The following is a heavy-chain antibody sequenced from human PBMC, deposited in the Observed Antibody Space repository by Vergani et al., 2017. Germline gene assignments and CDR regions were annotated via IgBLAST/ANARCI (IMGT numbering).Heavy chain of an antibody. CDR3: ARGGYYDSSGYYYNWYFDL. D-gene: IGHD3-22*01. J-gene: IGHJ2*01. Sequence: VQLQESGPGLVKPSETLSLTCTVSGGSISSYYWSWIRQPAGEGLEWVSVIYSGGSTYYANSVKGRFTISRDNSKNTLYLQMNSRRAEDTAVYYCARGGYYDSSGYYYNWYFDLWSRGRLVTVYS. V-gene: IGHV3-66*02. CDR1: GGSISSYY. CDR2: IYSGGST.